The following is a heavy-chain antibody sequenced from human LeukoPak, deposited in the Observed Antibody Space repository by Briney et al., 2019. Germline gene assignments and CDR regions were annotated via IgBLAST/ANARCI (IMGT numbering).Heavy chain of an antibody. Sequence: GGSLRLSCAASGFTFSRYNMNWVRQAPGNGLEWVSSISTSGSYIYYADSVKGRFTISRDNAKNSLYLQMNSLRAEGTAVYYCAREYESDYWGQGTLVTVSS. J-gene: IGHJ4*02. CDR1: GFTFSRYN. CDR2: ISTSGSYI. CDR3: AREYESDY. D-gene: IGHD3-3*01. V-gene: IGHV3-21*01.